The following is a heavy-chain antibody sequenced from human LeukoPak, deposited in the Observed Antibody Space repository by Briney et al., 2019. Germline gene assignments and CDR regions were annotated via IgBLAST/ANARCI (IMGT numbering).Heavy chain of an antibody. V-gene: IGHV3-23*01. D-gene: IGHD1-1*01. CDR1: GFTFSSYA. Sequence: GGSLRLSCAASGFTFSSYAMSWVRQAPGKGLEWVSAISGSGGSTYYADSVKGRFTISRDNSKNTLFLRMNRLRGEDTAVYYCARDYKADYWGQGTLVTVSS. CDR2: ISGSGGST. J-gene: IGHJ4*02. CDR3: ARDYKADY.